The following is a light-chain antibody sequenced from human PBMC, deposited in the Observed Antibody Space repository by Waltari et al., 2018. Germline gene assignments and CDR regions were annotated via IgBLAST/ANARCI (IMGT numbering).Light chain of an antibody. CDR2: KAS. CDR1: QSVKNN. CDR3: QEYDTLPVT. J-gene: IGKJ4*01. V-gene: IGKV1-5*03. Sequence: DIQMTQSPSTLSASVGDRVTITCRASQSVKNNLAWYQQKPGKAPKDLFHKASRLESGVPSSFSGSGYGTEFTLTNSSLQPDDFASYYCQEYDTLPVTFGGGTKVEIK.